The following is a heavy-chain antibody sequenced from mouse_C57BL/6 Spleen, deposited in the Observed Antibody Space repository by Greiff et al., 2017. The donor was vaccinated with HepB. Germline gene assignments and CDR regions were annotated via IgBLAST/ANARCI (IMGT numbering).Heavy chain of an antibody. V-gene: IGHV10-3*01. D-gene: IGHD3-1*01. Sequence: EVQLVESGGGLVQPKGSLKLSCAASGFTFNTYAMHWVRQAPGKGLEWVARIRSKSSNYATYYADSVKDRFTISRDDSQSMLYLQMNNLKTEDTAMYYCVRDRGISYYYAMDYWGQGTSVTVSS. CDR3: VRDRGISYYYAMDY. CDR2: IRSKSSNYAT. CDR1: GFTFNTYA. J-gene: IGHJ4*01.